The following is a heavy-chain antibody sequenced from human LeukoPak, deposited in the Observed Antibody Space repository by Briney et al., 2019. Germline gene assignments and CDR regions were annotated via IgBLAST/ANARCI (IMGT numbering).Heavy chain of an antibody. J-gene: IGHJ6*02. Sequence: SETLSLTCTVSGGPISSYYWSWIRQPPGKGLEWIGYIYYSGSTNYNPSLKSRVTISVDTSKNQFSLKLSSVTAADTAVYYCASRPDYLDYYYGMDVWGQGTTVTVSS. CDR3: ASRPDYLDYYYGMDV. V-gene: IGHV4-59*08. D-gene: IGHD2/OR15-2a*01. CDR1: GGPISSYY. CDR2: IYYSGST.